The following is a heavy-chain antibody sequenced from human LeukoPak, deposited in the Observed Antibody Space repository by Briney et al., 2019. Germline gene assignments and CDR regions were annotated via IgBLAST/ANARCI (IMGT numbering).Heavy chain of an antibody. CDR1: GGSISSSSYY. J-gene: IGHJ5*02. CDR2: IYYSGST. D-gene: IGHD2-15*01. Sequence: SETLSLTCTVSGGSISSSSYYWGWIRQPPGKGLEWIGTIYYSGSTYYIPSLKSRVTISVDTSKNQFSLKLSSVTAADTAVYYCASVGNWFDPWGQGTLVTVSS. V-gene: IGHV4-39*07. CDR3: ASVGNWFDP.